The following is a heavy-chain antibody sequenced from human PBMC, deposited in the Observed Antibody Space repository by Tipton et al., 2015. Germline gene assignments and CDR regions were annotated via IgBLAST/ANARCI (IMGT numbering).Heavy chain of an antibody. CDR3: ACQDYDILTRDYQTVDY. CDR2: ISHSGNT. D-gene: IGHD3-9*01. V-gene: IGHV4-38-2*01. CDR1: AYSISSDYY. Sequence: TLSLTCAVSAYSISSDYYWGWIRQPPGKGLEWIGSISHSGNTYYNPSLKSRVTISVDTSKNQFSLRVRSVTAADTAVYYCACQDYDILTRDYQTVDYWGQGTVVTVSS. J-gene: IGHJ4*02.